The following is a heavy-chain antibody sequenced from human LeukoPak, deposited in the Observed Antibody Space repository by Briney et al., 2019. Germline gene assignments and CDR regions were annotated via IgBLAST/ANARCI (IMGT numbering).Heavy chain of an antibody. J-gene: IGHJ3*02. D-gene: IGHD3-10*01. V-gene: IGHV4-61*02. CDR1: GGSISSGSYY. Sequence: PSQTLSLTCTVSGGSISSGSYYWSWIRQPAGKGLEWIGRIYTSGSTNYNPSLKSRVTISVDTSKNQFSLKLSSVTAADTAVYYCAISMVRGVIDAFDIWGQGTMVTVSS. CDR2: IYTSGST. CDR3: AISMVRGVIDAFDI.